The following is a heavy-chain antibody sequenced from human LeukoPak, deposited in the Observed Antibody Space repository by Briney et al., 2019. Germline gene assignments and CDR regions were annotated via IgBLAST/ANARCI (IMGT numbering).Heavy chain of an antibody. D-gene: IGHD2/OR15-2a*01. V-gene: IGHV4-59*01. CDR2: IYYTGTP. Sequence: SETLSLTCTVSGGTISSYYGSWIRQSPGKGLEWIANIYYTGTPYYNPSLQSRVTISVDMSKNQFSLKLSTVTAADTAVYYCARVKATVTSFDIWGQGTMVTVSS. J-gene: IGHJ3*02. CDR3: ARVKATVTSFDI. CDR1: GGTISSYY.